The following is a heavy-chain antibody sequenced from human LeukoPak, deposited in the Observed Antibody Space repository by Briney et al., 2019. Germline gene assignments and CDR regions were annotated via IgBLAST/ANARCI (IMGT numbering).Heavy chain of an antibody. J-gene: IGHJ4*02. D-gene: IGHD4-17*01. CDR1: GFTFSSYG. Sequence: GGSLRLSCAASGFTFSSYGMHWVRQAPGKGLEWVAVISYDGSNKYYADSVKGRFTISRDNSKNTLYLQMNSLRAEDTAVYYCAKADPYGDTVLDFDYWGQGTLVTVSS. CDR3: AKADPYGDTVLDFDY. V-gene: IGHV3-30*18. CDR2: ISYDGSNK.